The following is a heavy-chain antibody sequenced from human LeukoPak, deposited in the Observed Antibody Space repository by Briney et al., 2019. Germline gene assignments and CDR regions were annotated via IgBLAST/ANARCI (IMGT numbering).Heavy chain of an antibody. J-gene: IGHJ4*02. CDR1: GGSISSGGYY. Sequence: PSETLSLTCTASGGSISSGGYYWSWIRQPPGKGLEWIGYIYYSGSTNYNPSLKSRVTISVDTSKNQFSLKLSSVTAADTAVYYCARLIASHTPYFDYWGQGTLVTVSS. CDR2: IYYSGST. V-gene: IGHV4-61*08. CDR3: ARLIASHTPYFDY.